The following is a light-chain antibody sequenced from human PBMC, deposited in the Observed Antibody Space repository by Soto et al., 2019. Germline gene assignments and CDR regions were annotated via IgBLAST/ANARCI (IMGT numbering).Light chain of an antibody. CDR3: QQRSNWPLT. Sequence: EIVLTQSPATLSLSPGERATLSCRASQSVVSYLAWYQQKRGQAPKLLIYDASSRATGIPARFSGSGSGTDFSLTISSLEPEDFAVYYGQQRSNWPLTFGGGTKVEIK. CDR1: QSVVSY. CDR2: DAS. V-gene: IGKV3-11*01. J-gene: IGKJ4*01.